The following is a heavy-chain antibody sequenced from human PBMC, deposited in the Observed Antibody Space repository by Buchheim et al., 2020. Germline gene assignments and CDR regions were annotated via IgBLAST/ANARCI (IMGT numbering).Heavy chain of an antibody. V-gene: IGHV4-39*07. CDR2: IYYSGST. Sequence: QLQLQESGPGLVKPSETLSLTCTVSGGSISSSSYYWGWIRQPPGKGLEWIGSIYYSGSTYYNPSLKSRVTLSVDTSKNQFSLKLSSVTAADTAVYYCARGVDTAMVTGGYNWFDPWGQGTL. J-gene: IGHJ5*02. D-gene: IGHD5-18*01. CDR3: ARGVDTAMVTGGYNWFDP. CDR1: GGSISSSSYY.